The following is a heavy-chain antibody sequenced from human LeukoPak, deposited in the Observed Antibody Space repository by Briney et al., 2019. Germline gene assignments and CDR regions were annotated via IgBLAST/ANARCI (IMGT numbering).Heavy chain of an antibody. J-gene: IGHJ4*02. CDR3: ARSAADIVGAYYADY. D-gene: IGHD1-26*01. Sequence: GGSLRLSCAASGFTFSSYAMSWVRQAPGKGLEWVSAISGSGGSTYYADSVKGRFTISRDNSKNTLYLQMNSLRAEDTAVYYCARSAADIVGAYYADYWGQGTLVTVSS. V-gene: IGHV3-23*01. CDR1: GFTFSSYA. CDR2: ISGSGGST.